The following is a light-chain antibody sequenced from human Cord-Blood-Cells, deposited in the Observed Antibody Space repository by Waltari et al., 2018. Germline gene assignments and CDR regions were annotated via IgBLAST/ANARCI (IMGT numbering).Light chain of an antibody. V-gene: IGKV1-39*01. CDR2: AAS. CDR3: QQSYSTPLVT. CDR1: QSISSY. J-gene: IGKJ4*01. Sequence: DIQMTQSPSSLSASVGDRVTITCRASQSISSYLNWYQQKPGKAPKLPIYAASSLQSGVPSRFSGSGSGTDFTLTISSLQPEDFATYYCQQSYSTPLVTFGGGTKVEIK.